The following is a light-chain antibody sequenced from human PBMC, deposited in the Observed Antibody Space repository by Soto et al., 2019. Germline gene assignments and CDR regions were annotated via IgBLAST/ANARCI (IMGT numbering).Light chain of an antibody. Sequence: DIQVMQSPSSLSASVGDRVTITYRASQSVRTYVNCYQQKPGKAPNVLIYGVSTLRSGVPSRFSGAGSGTDFTLTISSLLPEDFASYYCQQSYSTPWTFGPGTKVEIK. J-gene: IGKJ1*01. V-gene: IGKV1-39*01. CDR3: QQSYSTPWT. CDR2: GVS. CDR1: QSVRTY.